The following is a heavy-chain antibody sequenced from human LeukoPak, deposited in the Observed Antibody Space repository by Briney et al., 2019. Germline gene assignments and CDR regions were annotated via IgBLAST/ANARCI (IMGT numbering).Heavy chain of an antibody. CDR1: ASGAASEFTFITYG. V-gene: IGHV3-30*18. CDR3: AKDLITMIPYFDY. J-gene: IGHJ4*02. Sequence: GGSLRLSCAASGAASEFTFITYGMHWVRQAPGKGLEWVAVISYDGSNKYYADSVKGRFTISRDNSMNTLYLQMNSLRAEDTAVYYCAKDLITMIPYFDYWGQGTLVTVSS. CDR2: ISYDGSNK. D-gene: IGHD3-22*01.